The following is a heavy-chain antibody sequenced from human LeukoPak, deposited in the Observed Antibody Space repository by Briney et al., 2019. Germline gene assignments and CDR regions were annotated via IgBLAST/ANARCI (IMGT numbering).Heavy chain of an antibody. D-gene: IGHD3-16*02. CDR3: AKGARDYDYVWGSYPTTYYFDY. CDR2: ISGSGGST. Sequence: GGSLRLSCAASGFTFSSYAMSWVRQAPGKGLEWVSAISGSGGSTYYADSVKGRFTISRDNSKNTLYLQMNSLRAEDTAVYYCAKGARDYDYVWGSYPTTYYFDYWGQGTLVTVSS. CDR1: GFTFSSYA. J-gene: IGHJ4*02. V-gene: IGHV3-23*01.